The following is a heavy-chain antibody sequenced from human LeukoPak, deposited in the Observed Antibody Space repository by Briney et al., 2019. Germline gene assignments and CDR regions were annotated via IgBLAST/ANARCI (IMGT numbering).Heavy chain of an antibody. CDR2: INPNSGGT. V-gene: IGHV1-2*04. D-gene: IGHD6-19*01. CDR3: ARDHTEWLVEGVVY. CDR1: GYTFTGYY. Sequence: GASVKVSCKASGYTFTGYYMHWVRQAPGQGLEWMGWINPNSGGTNYAQKFQGWVTMTRDTSISTAYMELSRLRSDDTAVYYCARDHTEWLVEGVVYWGQGTLVTVSS. J-gene: IGHJ4*02.